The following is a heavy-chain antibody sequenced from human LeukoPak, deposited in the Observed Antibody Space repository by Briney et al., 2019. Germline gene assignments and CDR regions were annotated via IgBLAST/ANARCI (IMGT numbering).Heavy chain of an antibody. D-gene: IGHD5-24*01. J-gene: IGHJ5*02. Sequence: SETLSLTCTVSGGSISSYYWSWIRQPPGKGLEWIGHIYYSGSTNYNPSLKSRVTISVDTSKNQFSLKLGSVTAADTAVYYCARRGNYNWFDPWGQGTLVTVSS. CDR3: ARRGNYNWFDP. V-gene: IGHV4-59*08. CDR2: IYYSGST. CDR1: GGSISSYY.